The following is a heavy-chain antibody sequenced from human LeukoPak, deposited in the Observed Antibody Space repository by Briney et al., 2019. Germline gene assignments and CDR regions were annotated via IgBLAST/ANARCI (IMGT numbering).Heavy chain of an antibody. V-gene: IGHV1-2*02. Sequence: ASVKVSCKASGYTFTGYYMHWVRQAPGQGLEWMGWINPNSGGTNYAQKFQGRVTMTRDTSISTAYMKLSRLRSDDTAVYYCARGGLLRFLEWLFGNFDYWGQGTLVTVSS. CDR3: ARGGLLRFLEWLFGNFDY. CDR1: GYTFTGYY. J-gene: IGHJ4*02. D-gene: IGHD3-3*01. CDR2: INPNSGGT.